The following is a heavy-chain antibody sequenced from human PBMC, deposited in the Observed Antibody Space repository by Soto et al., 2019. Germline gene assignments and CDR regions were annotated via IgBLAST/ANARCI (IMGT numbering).Heavy chain of an antibody. CDR1: GASISTYY. Sequence: SDTLSLTFTVSGASISTYYWSWIRKPPGKGLEWIGYIYYSGSTSYNPSLKSRVTISADTSKNQFSLKLRSVTAADTAVYYCASDRSSGWDQGYGMDVWGQGTMVTVSS. D-gene: IGHD6-19*01. V-gene: IGHV4-59*01. J-gene: IGHJ6*02. CDR2: IYYSGST. CDR3: ASDRSSGWDQGYGMDV.